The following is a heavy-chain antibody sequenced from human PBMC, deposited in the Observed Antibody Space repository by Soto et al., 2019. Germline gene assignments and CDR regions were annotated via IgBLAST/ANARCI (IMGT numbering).Heavy chain of an antibody. CDR2: ISSNGGST. D-gene: IGHD2-15*01. J-gene: IGHJ4*02. V-gene: IGHV3-64D*06. CDR1: GFTFSSYA. CDR3: VKGCSGGSCPFDY. Sequence: GESLKISCSASGFTFSSYAMHWVRQAPGKGLEYVSAISSNGGSTYYADSVKGRFTISRDNSKNTLYLQMSSLRAEDTAVYYCVKGCSGGSCPFDYWGQGTLVTVSS.